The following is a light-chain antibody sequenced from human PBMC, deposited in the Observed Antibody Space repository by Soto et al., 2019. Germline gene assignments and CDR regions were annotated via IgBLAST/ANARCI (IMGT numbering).Light chain of an antibody. CDR2: EVN. V-gene: IGLV2-8*01. CDR3: TSYAGGNNV. J-gene: IGLJ1*01. Sequence: QSALTQPPSASGSPGQSVTMSCTGTSSDVGGYNYVSWYQQYPDKVPKLMIYEVNKRPSGVPDRFSGSKSGNTASLTISGLQADDEADYYCTSYAGGNNVFGTGTKLTVL. CDR1: SSDVGGYNY.